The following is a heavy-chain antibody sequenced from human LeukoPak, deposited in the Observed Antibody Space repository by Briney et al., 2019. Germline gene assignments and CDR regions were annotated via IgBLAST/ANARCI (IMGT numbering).Heavy chain of an antibody. D-gene: IGHD6-19*01. V-gene: IGHV3-23*01. CDR1: VFTFSSYS. CDR3: AKVRVAGHDAFDI. J-gene: IGHJ3*02. CDR2: ISGSGGST. Sequence: GGSLRLSCAASVFTFSSYSMRWVRQAQWKGREWVSAISGSGGSTYYADSVKGRFTISRDNSKNTLYLQMNSLRAEDTAVYYCAKVRVAGHDAFDIWGQGTMVTVSS.